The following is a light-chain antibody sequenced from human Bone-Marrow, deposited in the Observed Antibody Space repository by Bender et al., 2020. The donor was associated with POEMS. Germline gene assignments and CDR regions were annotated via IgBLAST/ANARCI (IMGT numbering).Light chain of an antibody. V-gene: IGLV1-40*01. Sequence: QSVLTPPPSVSGAPGQRVPISCTGSSSNTGSGYDINWYQHLPGSAPKLLIYGYNNRPSGVPDRFSGSKSGTSASLAITGLQAEDEGDYYCQSYDNSLGGWVFGGGTKLTVL. CDR2: GYN. CDR1: SSNTGSGYD. CDR3: QSYDNSLGGWV. J-gene: IGLJ3*02.